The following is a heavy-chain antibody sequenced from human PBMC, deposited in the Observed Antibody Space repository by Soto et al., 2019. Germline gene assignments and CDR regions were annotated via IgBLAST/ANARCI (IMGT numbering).Heavy chain of an antibody. J-gene: IGHJ6*02. Sequence: ASVKVSCKASGYTFTSYYMHWVRQAPGQGLEWMGIINPSGGSTSYAQKFQGRVTMTRDTSTSTVYMELSSLRSEDTAVYYCAIEQWLDPDYYYYGMDVWGQGTTVTVSS. CDR1: GYTFTSYY. V-gene: IGHV1-46*01. D-gene: IGHD6-19*01. CDR2: INPSGGST. CDR3: AIEQWLDPDYYYYGMDV.